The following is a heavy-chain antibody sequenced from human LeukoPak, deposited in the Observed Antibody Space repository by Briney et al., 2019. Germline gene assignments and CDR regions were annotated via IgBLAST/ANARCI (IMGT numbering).Heavy chain of an antibody. CDR1: GFTFSDAW. Sequence: PGGSLRLSCAASGFTFSDAWMSWVRQAPGKGREWLGRIKSRTEGETTQYAAPVKGRFTISRDDSKETVYLQMNSLTTEDTAVYYCTRVGTTWFHSWGQGTLVIVSS. CDR3: TRVGTTWFHS. V-gene: IGHV3-15*01. CDR2: IKSRTEGETT. D-gene: IGHD1-26*01. J-gene: IGHJ5*01.